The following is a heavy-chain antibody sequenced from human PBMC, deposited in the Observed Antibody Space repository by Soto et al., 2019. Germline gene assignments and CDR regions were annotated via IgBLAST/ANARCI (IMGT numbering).Heavy chain of an antibody. CDR3: ATSAKGGIAAGFDY. CDR1: GGTFSSYA. V-gene: IGHV1-69*06. J-gene: IGHJ4*02. CDR2: IIPIFGTA. D-gene: IGHD6-13*01. Sequence: SVKVSCKASGGTFSSYAISWVRQAPGQGLEWMGGIIPIFGTANYAQKFQGRVTITADKSTSTAYMELSSLRSEDTAVYYCATSAKGGIAAGFDYWGQGTLVTVSS.